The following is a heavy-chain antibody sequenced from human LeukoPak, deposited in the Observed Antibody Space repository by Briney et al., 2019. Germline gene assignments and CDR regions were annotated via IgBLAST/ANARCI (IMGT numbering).Heavy chain of an antibody. V-gene: IGHV3-30*02. D-gene: IGHD6-13*01. CDR2: IRYDGSNK. CDR1: RFTFSSYG. Sequence: GGSLRLSCAASRFTFSSYGMHWVRRAPGKGLEWVAFIRYDGSNKYYADSVKGRFTISRDNSKNMLYLQMNSLRVEDTAVYYCARARSTAAGLFDYWGQGILVVVSS. J-gene: IGHJ4*02. CDR3: ARARSTAAGLFDY.